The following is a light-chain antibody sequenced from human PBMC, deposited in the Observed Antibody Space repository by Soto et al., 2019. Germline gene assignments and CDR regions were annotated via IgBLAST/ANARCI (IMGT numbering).Light chain of an antibody. J-gene: IGKJ4*01. CDR1: QGITSY. Sequence: DIQMTQSPSSLSASVGDSVTITCRASQGITSYLAWYQQKPGKAPNLLIYGASTLQSGVPSRFSGSGSGTDFTLTINSLQAEDFATYYCQQTRSYPSTVGGGTKVDIK. V-gene: IGKV1-9*01. CDR3: QQTRSYPST. CDR2: GAS.